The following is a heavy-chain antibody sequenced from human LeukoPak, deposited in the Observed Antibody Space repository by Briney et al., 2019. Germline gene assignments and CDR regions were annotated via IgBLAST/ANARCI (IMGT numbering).Heavy chain of an antibody. D-gene: IGHD6-6*01. CDR1: GFTFSSYG. Sequence: GGSLRLSCAASGFTFSSYGMHWVRQAPGKGLEWVAFIRYDGSNEYYADSVKGRFTISRDNSKNTLYLQMNSLRAEDTAVYYCAKDSSSSQHWFDPWGQGTLVTVSS. CDR3: AKDSSSSQHWFDP. J-gene: IGHJ5*02. CDR2: IRYDGSNE. V-gene: IGHV3-30*02.